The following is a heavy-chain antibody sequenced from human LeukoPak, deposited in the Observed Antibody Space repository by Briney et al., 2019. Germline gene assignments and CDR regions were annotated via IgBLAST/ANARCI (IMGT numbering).Heavy chain of an antibody. CDR2: INPNSGGT. CDR1: GYTFTGYY. J-gene: IGHJ3*02. CDR3: ARPPGLDSSDWYGIRHDAFDI. Sequence: ASVKVSCKASGYTFTGYYMHWVRQAPGQGLEWMGWINPNSGGTNYAQKFQGRVTMTRDTSISTAYMELSRLRSDDTAVYYCARPPGLDSSDWYGIRHDAFDIWGQGTMVTVSS. D-gene: IGHD6-19*01. V-gene: IGHV1-2*02.